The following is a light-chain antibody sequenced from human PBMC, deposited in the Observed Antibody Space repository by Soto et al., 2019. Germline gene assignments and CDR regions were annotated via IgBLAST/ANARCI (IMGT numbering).Light chain of an antibody. CDR1: SSNIGSNT. Sequence: QSVLTHPPSASGTPGQTVTISCSGSSSNIGSNTVSWYQQFPGKAPKLLMYSNNQRPSGVPDRFSGSKSGTPASLAISGLQSDDEADYYCAAWDDSLDVVVFGGGTKLTVL. V-gene: IGLV1-44*01. CDR2: SNN. J-gene: IGLJ2*01. CDR3: AAWDDSLDVVV.